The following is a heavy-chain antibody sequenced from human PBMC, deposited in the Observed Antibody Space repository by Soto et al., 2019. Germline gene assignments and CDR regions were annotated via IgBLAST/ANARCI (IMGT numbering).Heavy chain of an antibody. CDR2: IIPISGTT. CDR1: GDVFRSSG. V-gene: IGHV1-69*01. D-gene: IGHD2-8*01. CDR3: ARVRCFNGLCHTADYGMDV. J-gene: IGHJ6*02. Sequence: QVQLVQSGAEVKKPGSSVKVSCKASGDVFRSSGINWVRQSPGQGLEWMGGIIPISGTTNYAQKFQGRVANTADESSDTVYMELRRLRAEETGVYFCARVRCFNGLCHTADYGMDVWGQGTTVTVSS.